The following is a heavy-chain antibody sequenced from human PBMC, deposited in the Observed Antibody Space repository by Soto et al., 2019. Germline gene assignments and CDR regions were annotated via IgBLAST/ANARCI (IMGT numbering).Heavy chain of an antibody. CDR2: IYWDDDK. CDR1: GFSLSTSGVG. V-gene: IGHV2-5*02. CDR3: AHSDLLREVSRAGMDV. D-gene: IGHD3-16*01. Sequence: ESGPTLVNPTHTLTLTCTFSGFSLSTSGVGVGWIRQPPGKALEWLALIYWDDDKRYSPSLKSRLTITKDTSKNQVVLTMTNMDPVDTATYYCAHSDLLREVSRAGMDVWGQGTTVTVSS. J-gene: IGHJ6*02.